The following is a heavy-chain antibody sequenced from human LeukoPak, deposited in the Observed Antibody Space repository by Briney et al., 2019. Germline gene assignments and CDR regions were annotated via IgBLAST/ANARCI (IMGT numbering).Heavy chain of an antibody. Sequence: GGSLRLSCAAAGFTLSNYGMHWDRHAPGKGLEWVAVIYDDGTREHFADSVKGRFTISRDNSKNTVVLQMNSLRGEDTAVYYCVRDLKSAYLDSWGQGSLVTVSS. V-gene: IGHV3-33*01. J-gene: IGHJ4*02. CDR1: GFTLSNYG. D-gene: IGHD3-3*01. CDR2: IYDDGTRE. CDR3: VRDLKSAYLDS.